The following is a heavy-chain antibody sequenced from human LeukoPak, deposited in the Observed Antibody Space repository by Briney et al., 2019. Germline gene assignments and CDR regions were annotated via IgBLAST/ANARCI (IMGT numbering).Heavy chain of an antibody. V-gene: IGHV4-39*01. Sequence: SETLSLTCSVSGGSISNSSYFWGWVRQPPGKGLEWIGSIYYAGSTYYNPSLKSRVTISKDTSKNQFALRLSSVTAADTAVYYCARQIGSSGPDCWGQGTLVIVSS. CDR2: IYYAGST. J-gene: IGHJ4*02. D-gene: IGHD6-19*01. CDR1: GGSISNSSYF. CDR3: ARQIGSSGPDC.